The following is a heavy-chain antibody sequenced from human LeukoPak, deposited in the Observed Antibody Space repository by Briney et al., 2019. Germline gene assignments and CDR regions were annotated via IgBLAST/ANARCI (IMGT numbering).Heavy chain of an antibody. D-gene: IGHD3-9*01. CDR3: VQEKEGIRYFDWLPIHFDY. CDR2: IIPIFGTA. V-gene: IGHV1-69*13. CDR1: GGTFSSYA. Sequence: SVKVSCKASGGTFSSYAISWVRQAPGQGLEWMGGIIPIFGTANYAQKFQGRVTITADESTSTAYMELSSLRSEDTAVYFFVQEKEGIRYFDWLPIHFDYWGQGTLVTVSS. J-gene: IGHJ4*02.